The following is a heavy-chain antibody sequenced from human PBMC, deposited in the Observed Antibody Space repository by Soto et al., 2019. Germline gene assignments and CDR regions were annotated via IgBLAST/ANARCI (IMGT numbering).Heavy chain of an antibody. D-gene: IGHD3-22*01. CDR1: GGSISSGGYS. CDR3: ARALTYDSSGYNWFDP. V-gene: IGHV4-30-2*01. CDR2: IYHSGST. J-gene: IGHJ5*02. Sequence: SLTCAVSGGSISSGGYSWSWIRQPPGKGLEWIGYIYHSGSTYYNPSLKSRVTISVDGSKNQFSLKLSSVTAADTAVYYCARALTYDSSGYNWFDPWGKGTLVTVSS.